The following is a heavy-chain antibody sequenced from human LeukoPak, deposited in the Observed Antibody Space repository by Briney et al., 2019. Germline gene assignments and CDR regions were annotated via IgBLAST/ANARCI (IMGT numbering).Heavy chain of an antibody. CDR2: ISSSSSTI. CDR3: ARGIGTGRQPFDY. CDR1: AFTFSSYS. D-gene: IGHD1-1*01. Sequence: PGGSLRLSCAASAFTFSSYSMNWVRQAPGKGLEWVSSISSSSSTIYYADSVKGRFTISRDNAKNSLYLQMNSLRAEDTAVYYCARGIGTGRQPFDYWGQGTLVTVSS. V-gene: IGHV3-48*01. J-gene: IGHJ4*02.